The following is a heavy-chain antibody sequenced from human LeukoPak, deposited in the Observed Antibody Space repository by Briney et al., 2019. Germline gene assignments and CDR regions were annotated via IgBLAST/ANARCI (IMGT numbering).Heavy chain of an antibody. CDR2: INHSGST. Sequence: SETLSLTCAVYGGSFSGYYWSWIRQPPGKGLEWIGEINHSGSTNYNPSLKSRVTISVDTSKNQFSLKLSSLTAADTAVYYCARGWGYMDVWGKGTTVTVSS. J-gene: IGHJ6*03. CDR3: ARGWGYMDV. CDR1: GGSFSGYY. V-gene: IGHV4-34*01. D-gene: IGHD1-26*01.